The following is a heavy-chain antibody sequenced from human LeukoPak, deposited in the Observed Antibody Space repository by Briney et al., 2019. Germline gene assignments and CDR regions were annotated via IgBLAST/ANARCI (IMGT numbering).Heavy chain of an antibody. V-gene: IGHV3-23*01. CDR2: ISGSGGST. CDR3: AKDRLGALLYFDS. J-gene: IGHJ4*02. D-gene: IGHD1-26*01. Sequence: GGTLRLSCAASGFTFSSYGMSWIRQAPGKGLEWVSAISGSGGSTYYADSVKGRFTISRDNSKNTLYLQMNSLRAEDTAVYSCAKDRLGALLYFDSWGQGTLVTVSS. CDR1: GFTFSSYG.